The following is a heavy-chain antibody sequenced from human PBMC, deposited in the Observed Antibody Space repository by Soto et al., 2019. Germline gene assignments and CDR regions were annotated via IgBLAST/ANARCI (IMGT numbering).Heavy chain of an antibody. CDR3: ARWCHSTSCSNY. V-gene: IGHV3-21*01. CDR2: ISSSSSYI. CDR1: GFTFSSYS. J-gene: IGHJ4*02. D-gene: IGHD2-2*01. Sequence: GGSLRLSCAASGFTFSSYSMNWVRQAPGKGLEWVSSISSSSSYIYYADSVKGRFTISRDNAKNSLYLQMNSLRAEDTAVYYCARWCHSTSCSNYWGQGTLVTVSS.